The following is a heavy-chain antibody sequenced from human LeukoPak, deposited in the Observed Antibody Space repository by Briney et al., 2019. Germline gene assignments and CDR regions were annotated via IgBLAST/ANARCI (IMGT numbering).Heavy chain of an antibody. CDR3: ARGPIAAAGDY. J-gene: IGHJ4*02. Sequence: ASVKVSCKASGYTFTSYGITWVRQAPGQGLEWMGWINANNGNTNYAQNLQGGVTMTRDTSTSTAYMELRSLRSDDTAVYYCARGPIAAAGDYWGQGTLVTVSS. D-gene: IGHD6-13*01. CDR1: GYTFTSYG. CDR2: INANNGNT. V-gene: IGHV1-18*01.